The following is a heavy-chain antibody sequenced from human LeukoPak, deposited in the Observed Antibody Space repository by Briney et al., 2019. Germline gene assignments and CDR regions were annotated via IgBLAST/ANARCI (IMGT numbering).Heavy chain of an antibody. J-gene: IGHJ3*02. V-gene: IGHV3-30*18. D-gene: IGHD2-21*02. CDR2: ISYDGSNK. Sequence: GGSLRLSCAASGFAFSSYGMHWVRQAPGKGLEWVAVISYDGSNKYYADSVKGRFTISRDNSKNTLYPQMNSLRAEDTAVYYCAKDGCGGDCLGAFDIWGQGTMVTVSS. CDR3: AKDGCGGDCLGAFDI. CDR1: GFAFSSYG.